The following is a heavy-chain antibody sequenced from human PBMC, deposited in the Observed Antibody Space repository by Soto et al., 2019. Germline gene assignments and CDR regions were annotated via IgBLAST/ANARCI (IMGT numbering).Heavy chain of an antibody. Sequence: ASVKVSCKASGYTFTSYYMHCVRQAPGQGLEWMGIINPSGGSTSYAQKFQGRVTMTRDTSTSTVYMELSSLRSEDTAVYYCARENDILTGYYYYYMDVWGKGTTVTVSS. J-gene: IGHJ6*03. V-gene: IGHV1-46*03. CDR3: ARENDILTGYYYYYMDV. CDR1: GYTFTSYY. D-gene: IGHD3-9*01. CDR2: INPSGGST.